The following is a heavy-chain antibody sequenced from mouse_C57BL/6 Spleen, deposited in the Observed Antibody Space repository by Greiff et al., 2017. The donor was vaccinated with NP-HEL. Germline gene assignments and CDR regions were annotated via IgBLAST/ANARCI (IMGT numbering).Heavy chain of an antibody. CDR3: ARGDYGNYDYFDY. CDR1: GYAFSSYW. V-gene: IGHV1-80*01. D-gene: IGHD2-1*01. Sequence: VQLQQSGAELVKPGASVKISCKASGYAFSSYWMNWVKQRPGKGLEWIGQIYPGDGDTNYNGKFKGKATLTADKSSSTAYMQLSILTSEDSAVYFCARGDYGNYDYFDYWGQGTTLTVSS. CDR2: IYPGDGDT. J-gene: IGHJ2*01.